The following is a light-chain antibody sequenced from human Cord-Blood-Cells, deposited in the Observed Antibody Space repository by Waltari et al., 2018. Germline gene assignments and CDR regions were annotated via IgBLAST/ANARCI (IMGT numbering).Light chain of an antibody. CDR1: PSVSSN. CDR2: GAS. J-gene: IGKJ4*01. V-gene: IGKV3-15*01. Sequence: IVMMQSPATLSVSPGERATLHCRASPSVSSNLAWYQQQPGQAPRHLTYGASTRATGIPARFSGSGSGTEFTLTNSSLQSEDFAVYYCQQYNNWPPLTFGRGTKVEIK. CDR3: QQYNNWPPLT.